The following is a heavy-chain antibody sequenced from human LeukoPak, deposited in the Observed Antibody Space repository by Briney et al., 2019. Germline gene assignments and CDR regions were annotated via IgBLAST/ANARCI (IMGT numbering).Heavy chain of an antibody. V-gene: IGHV3-23*01. CDR1: GFTFSSSA. CDR3: AKDSHWILFDD. Sequence: HPGGSLRLSCAASGFTFSSSAMSWVRQAPGKGLKWVSGISTSGGSTYYSDSVKGRFTISRDNSKNTLYLQMNSLRDEDTAVYYCAKDSHWILFDDWGQGTLVTVSS. J-gene: IGHJ4*02. D-gene: IGHD2-2*03. CDR2: ISTSGGST.